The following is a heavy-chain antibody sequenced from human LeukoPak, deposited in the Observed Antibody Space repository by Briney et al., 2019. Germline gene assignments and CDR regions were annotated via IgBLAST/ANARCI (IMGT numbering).Heavy chain of an antibody. CDR2: IYYSGST. J-gene: IGHJ4*02. Sequence: SETLSLTCTVSGGSISSSSNYWGWLRQPPGTGLEWIGIIYYSGSTFYNPSLKSRVTISVDTSKNQISLKLSSVTAADTAAYYCARSGYCSSTTCYHFDYWGQGTPVTVSS. CDR3: ARSGYCSSTTCYHFDY. V-gene: IGHV4-39*01. CDR1: GGSISSSSNY. D-gene: IGHD2-2*01.